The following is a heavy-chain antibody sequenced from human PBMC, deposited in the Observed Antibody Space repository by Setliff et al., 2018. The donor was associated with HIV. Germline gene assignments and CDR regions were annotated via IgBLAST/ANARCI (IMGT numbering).Heavy chain of an antibody. D-gene: IGHD4-17*01. Sequence: SVKVSCKTSGYNFENYAINWVRQAPGQGLEWMGWITTNSGSPTYAQAFTGRFLFSVDTVVATAYLQINNLKTEDTAVYYCARALYGDYGGDLNWLDPWGQGTRVTVSS. CDR2: ITTNSGSP. CDR1: GYNFENYA. J-gene: IGHJ5*02. CDR3: ARALYGDYGGDLNWLDP. V-gene: IGHV7-4-1*02.